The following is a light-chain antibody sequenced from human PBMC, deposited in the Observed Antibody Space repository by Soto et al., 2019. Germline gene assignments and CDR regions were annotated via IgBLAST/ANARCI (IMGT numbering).Light chain of an antibody. CDR1: QSVLSSSNNKNY. V-gene: IGKV4-1*01. J-gene: IGKJ1*01. CDR3: QQYYRPWT. Sequence: DIVMTQSPDSLAVSLGERATINCKSSQSVLSSSNNKNYLAGYQQKPGEPPKLLIYWASTRESGVPDRFSGSGSGTDFTLTISSLQAEDGAVYYCQQYYRPWTFGQGTKVEIK. CDR2: WAS.